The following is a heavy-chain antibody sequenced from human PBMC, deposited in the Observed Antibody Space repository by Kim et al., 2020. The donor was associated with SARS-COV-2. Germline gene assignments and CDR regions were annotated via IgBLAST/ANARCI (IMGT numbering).Heavy chain of an antibody. CDR3: AKERYYDFWRTYYFDY. J-gene: IGHJ4*02. V-gene: IGHV3-30*02. D-gene: IGHD3-3*01. Sequence: SVKGRFTISRDNSKNTLYLQMNSLRAEDTAVYYCAKERYYDFWRTYYFDYWGQGTLVTVSS.